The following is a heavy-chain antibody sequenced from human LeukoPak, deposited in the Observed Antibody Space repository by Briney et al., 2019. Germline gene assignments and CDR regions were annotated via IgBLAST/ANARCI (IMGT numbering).Heavy chain of an antibody. Sequence: SETLSLTCSVSGGPISSYYWSWIRQTPEKGLEWIGEIIEKGNANYNPSLKSRVTIDLDTSKNQFSLKLTSMTAADTAMYYCARGYYPPRWYFDLWGRGTLVTVSS. D-gene: IGHD3-10*01. CDR3: ARGYYPPRWYFDL. V-gene: IGHV4-34*01. J-gene: IGHJ2*01. CDR2: IIEKGNA. CDR1: GGPISSYY.